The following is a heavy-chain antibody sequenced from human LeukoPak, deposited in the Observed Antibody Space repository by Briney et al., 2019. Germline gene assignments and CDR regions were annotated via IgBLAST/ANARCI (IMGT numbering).Heavy chain of an antibody. CDR3: ARDYYGSGSSDY. J-gene: IGHJ4*02. V-gene: IGHV3-30*04. CDR1: GFTFSSHA. Sequence: GRSLRLSCAASGFTFSSHAMHWVRQAPGKGLEWVAVISYDGSNKYYADSVKGRFTISRDNSKNTLYLQMNSLRAEDTAVYYCARDYYGSGSSDYWGQGTLVTVSS. D-gene: IGHD3-10*01. CDR2: ISYDGSNK.